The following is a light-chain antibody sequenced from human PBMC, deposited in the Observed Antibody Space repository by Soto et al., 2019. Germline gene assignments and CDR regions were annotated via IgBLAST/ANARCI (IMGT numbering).Light chain of an antibody. J-gene: IGLJ2*01. V-gene: IGLV2-11*01. Sequence: QSALTQPRSVSGSPGQSVTISCTGTNSDVGHYNYVSWYQQHPGKAPKLIIFDVDKRPSGVPDRFSGSKSGNTASLTISGAQGEDEAYYSYFAYAGNSWVFGGGTKLTVL. CDR1: NSDVGHYNY. CDR3: FAYAGNSWV. CDR2: DVD.